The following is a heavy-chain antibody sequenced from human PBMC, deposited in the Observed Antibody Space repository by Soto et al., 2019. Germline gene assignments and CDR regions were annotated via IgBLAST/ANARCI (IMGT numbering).Heavy chain of an antibody. CDR3: ARHGWIAAAGKGRGTWFDP. CDR2: IYPGDSDT. Sequence: PGEALQSSVASRGCRVSSFWMAWVRQKPGKGLEWMGIIYPGDSDTRYSPSFQGQVTISADKSISTAYLQWSSLKASDTAMYYCARHGWIAAAGKGRGTWFDPWGQGTLVTVSS. V-gene: IGHV5-51*01. D-gene: IGHD6-13*01. J-gene: IGHJ5*02. CDR1: GCRVSSFW.